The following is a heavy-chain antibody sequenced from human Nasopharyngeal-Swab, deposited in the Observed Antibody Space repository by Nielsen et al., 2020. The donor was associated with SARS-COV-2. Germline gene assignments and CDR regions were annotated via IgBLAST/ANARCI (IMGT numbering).Heavy chain of an antibody. CDR3: ASGGERSSSTYYH. CDR1: GFTFSSYA. D-gene: IGHD6-6*01. Sequence: GESLKISCAASGFTFSSYAMHWVRQAPGKGLEWVAVISYDGSNKYYADSVKGRFTISRDNARNTVYLQMNSLRAEDTAVYYCASGGERSSSTYYHWGQGTLVTVSS. V-gene: IGHV3-30-3*01. CDR2: ISYDGSNK. J-gene: IGHJ4*02.